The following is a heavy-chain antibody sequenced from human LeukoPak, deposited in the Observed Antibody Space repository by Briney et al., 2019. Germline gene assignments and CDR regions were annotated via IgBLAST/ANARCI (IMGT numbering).Heavy chain of an antibody. J-gene: IGHJ5*02. CDR2: IDYNGGT. Sequence: SETLSLTCTVSTPSITTTFWRWVRQPPGKGLEWIAYIDYNGGTKYSASLKSRVTISLDTSKNQVSLNLTSVTATDTAGDYCRRVRGGTGRFDPWGQGTLVTVSS. V-gene: IGHV4-59*01. D-gene: IGHD1/OR15-1a*01. CDR1: TPSITTTF. CDR3: RRVRGGTGRFDP.